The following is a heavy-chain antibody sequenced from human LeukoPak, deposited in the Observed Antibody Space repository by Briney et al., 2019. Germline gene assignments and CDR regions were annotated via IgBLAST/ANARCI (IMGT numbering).Heavy chain of an antibody. J-gene: IGHJ4*02. CDR2: INAGNGNT. D-gene: IGHD4-23*01. Sequence: ASVKVSCKASGYTFTSYAMHWVRQAPGRRLEWMGWINAGNGNTKYSQKFQGRVTITRDTSASTAYMELSSLRSEDTAVYYCARDXPETTVAYFDYWGQGTLVTVSS. CDR3: ARDXPETTVAYFDY. CDR1: GYTFTSYA. V-gene: IGHV1-3*01.